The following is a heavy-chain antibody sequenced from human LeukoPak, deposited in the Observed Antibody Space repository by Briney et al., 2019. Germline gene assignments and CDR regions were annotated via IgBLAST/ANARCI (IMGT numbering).Heavy chain of an antibody. J-gene: IGHJ4*02. D-gene: IGHD6-13*01. CDR1: GFIFSSYG. V-gene: IGHV3-23*01. Sequence: PGGSLRLSCATSGFIFSSYGMSWVRQAPGKGVEWVSAISGSGGSTYYADSVKGRFTISRDRSKNTLYLQMNSLRAEDTAVYYCAKDLKPAAGPFDYWGQGTLVTVSS. CDR2: ISGSGGST. CDR3: AKDLKPAAGPFDY.